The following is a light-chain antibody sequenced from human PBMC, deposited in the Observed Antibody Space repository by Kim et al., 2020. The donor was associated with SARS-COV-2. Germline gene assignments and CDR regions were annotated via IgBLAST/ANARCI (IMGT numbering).Light chain of an antibody. CDR3: QQYVSSSWT. CDR1: QSLTTNY. V-gene: IGKV3-20*01. Sequence: EIVLTQSPGTVSLYPGERATLSCRASQSLTTNYLAWYQQKPGQAPTLLIYGASSRATNIPDRFSGSGSGTDFTLTISRLEPEDFAVYFCQQYVSSSWTFGQGTKVDIK. CDR2: GAS. J-gene: IGKJ1*01.